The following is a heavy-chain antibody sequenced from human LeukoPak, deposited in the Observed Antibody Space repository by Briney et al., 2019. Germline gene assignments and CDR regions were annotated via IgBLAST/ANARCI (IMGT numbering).Heavy chain of an antibody. J-gene: IGHJ4*02. V-gene: IGHV4-39*07. CDR2: IYYSGST. Sequence: SETLSLTCTVSGGSISSSSYYWGWIRQPPGKGLEWIGSIYYSGSTYYNPSLKSRVTISVDTSKNQFSLKLSSVTAADTAVYYCARVSGYDWESFYDYWGQGSLVTVSS. D-gene: IGHD5-12*01. CDR3: ARVSGYDWESFYDY. CDR1: GGSISSSSYY.